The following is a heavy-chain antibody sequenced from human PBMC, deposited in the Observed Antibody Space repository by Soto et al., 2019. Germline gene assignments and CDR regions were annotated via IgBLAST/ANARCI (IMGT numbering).Heavy chain of an antibody. V-gene: IGHV4-34*01. D-gene: IGHD2-15*01. Sequence: SETLSLTCAVYGGSISGYYWSWIRQPPGKGLEWIGEINHSGSTTYNPSLKRRVTISVDTSKNQFSLKLSSVTAADTAVYFCARQAYCSGGSSHHGMDVWRQGTTDPFSS. CDR3: ARQAYCSGGSSHHGMDV. CDR2: INHSGST. CDR1: GGSISGYY. J-gene: IGHJ6*02.